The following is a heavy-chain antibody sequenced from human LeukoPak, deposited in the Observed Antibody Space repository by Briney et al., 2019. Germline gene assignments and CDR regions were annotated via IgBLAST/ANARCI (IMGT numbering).Heavy chain of an antibody. CDR2: IYYSGST. Sequence: PSETLSLTCTVSGGSISSSSYYWGWIRQPPGKGLEWIGSIYYSGSTYYNPSLKSRVTISVDTSKNQFSLKLSSVTAADTAVYYCARVHLPDFWSGYFVFTTHQIRNNWFDPWGQGTLVTVSS. V-gene: IGHV4-39*07. CDR1: GGSISSSSYY. CDR3: ARVHLPDFWSGYFVFTTHQIRNNWFDP. D-gene: IGHD3-3*01. J-gene: IGHJ5*02.